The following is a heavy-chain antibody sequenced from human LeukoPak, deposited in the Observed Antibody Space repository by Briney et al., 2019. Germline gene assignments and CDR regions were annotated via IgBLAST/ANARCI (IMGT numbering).Heavy chain of an antibody. CDR2: IIPILGIA. Sequence: SVKVSCKASGGTFSSYAIRWVRQAPGQGLEWMGRIIPILGIANYAQKFQGRVTITADKSTSTAYMELSSPRSEDTAVYYCARDGDGIGGSYYSYWGQGTLVTVSS. CDR3: ARDGDGIGGSYYSY. V-gene: IGHV1-69*04. J-gene: IGHJ4*02. D-gene: IGHD1-26*01. CDR1: GGTFSSYA.